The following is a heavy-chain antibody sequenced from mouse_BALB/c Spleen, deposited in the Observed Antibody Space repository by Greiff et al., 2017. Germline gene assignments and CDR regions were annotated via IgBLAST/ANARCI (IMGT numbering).Heavy chain of an antibody. CDR1: GFTFSSYG. CDR3: ARDPAYYGNYPHWYFDV. CDR2: INSNGGST. D-gene: IGHD2-10*01. Sequence: EVQLVESGGGLVQPGGSLKLSCAASGFTFSSYGMSWVRQTPDKRLELVATINSNGGSTYYPDSVKGRFTISRDNAKNTLYLQMSSLKSEDTAMYYCARDPAYYGNYPHWYFDVWGAGTTVTVSS. V-gene: IGHV5-6-3*01. J-gene: IGHJ1*01.